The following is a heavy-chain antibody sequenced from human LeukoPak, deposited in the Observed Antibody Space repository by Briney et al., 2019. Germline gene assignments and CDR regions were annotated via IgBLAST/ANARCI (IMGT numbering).Heavy chain of an antibody. CDR3: ASTPQPYYYDSSGYYSYFDY. Sequence: ETLSLTCTVSGGSISSSSYYWGWIRQPPGKGLEWIGSIYYSGSTYYNPSLKSRVTISVDTSKNQFSLKLSSVTAADTAVYYCASTPQPYYYDSSGYYSYFDYWGQGTLVTVSS. D-gene: IGHD3-22*01. CDR2: IYYSGST. CDR1: GGSISSSSYY. V-gene: IGHV4-39*01. J-gene: IGHJ4*02.